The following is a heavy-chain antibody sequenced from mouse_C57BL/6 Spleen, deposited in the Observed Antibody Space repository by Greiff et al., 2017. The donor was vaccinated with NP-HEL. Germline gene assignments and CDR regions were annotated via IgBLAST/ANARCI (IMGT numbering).Heavy chain of an antibody. CDR3: ARSRDSSGYSAWFAY. Sequence: VQLQQSGPELVRPGASVKISCKAPGYTFTSHWMQWVRQRPGQGLEWIGEIFPGSGSPSYNEKFKGKATLTVDTSSSTAYMQLSSLTSEDSAVYFCARSRDSSGYSAWFAYWGQGTLVTVSA. CDR2: IFPGSGSP. J-gene: IGHJ3*01. D-gene: IGHD3-2*02. CDR1: GYTFTSHW. V-gene: IGHV1-56*01.